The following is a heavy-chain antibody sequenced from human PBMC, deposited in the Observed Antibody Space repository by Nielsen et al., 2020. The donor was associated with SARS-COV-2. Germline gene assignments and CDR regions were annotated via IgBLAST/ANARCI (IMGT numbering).Heavy chain of an antibody. CDR3: VRPYGGNSYVSDWFDP. D-gene: IGHD4-23*01. CDR2: ISYDGSNK. V-gene: IGHV3-30*14. Sequence: GESLKISCAASGFTFSSYAMHWVRQAPGKGLEWVAVISYDGSNKYYADSVKGRFTISRDNSKNTLYLQMSSLRAEDTAVYYCVRPYGGNSYVSDWFDPWGQGTLVTVSS. J-gene: IGHJ5*02. CDR1: GFTFSSYA.